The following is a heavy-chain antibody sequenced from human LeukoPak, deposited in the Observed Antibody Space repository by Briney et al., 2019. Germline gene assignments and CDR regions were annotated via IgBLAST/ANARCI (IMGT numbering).Heavy chain of an antibody. D-gene: IGHD5-24*01. J-gene: IGHJ4*02. CDR1: GFIFTSYW. V-gene: IGHV3-7*03. CDR2: IEQDGSEI. CDR3: ARQAATMGRFYFDY. Sequence: GGSLRLSCAASGFIFTSYWMSWVRQAPGKGLEWVANIEQDGSEIYYVDSVKGRFTISRDNAKNSLSLQMNSLRAEDTAVYYCARQAATMGRFYFDYWGQGTLVTVSS.